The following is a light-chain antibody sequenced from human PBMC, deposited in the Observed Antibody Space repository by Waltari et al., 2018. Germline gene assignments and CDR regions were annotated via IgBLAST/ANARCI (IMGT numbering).Light chain of an antibody. J-gene: IGKJ4*01. CDR1: QSFSSN. V-gene: IGKV3-15*01. Sequence: EIVMKQSPDTLSVSPGERATLSCRASQSFSSNLAWYQQKPGQAPRLLIYGASTRATGIPARFSGSGSGTEFTLTISSMQSEDFAVYYCQQYNDWPLTFGGGTKVEIK. CDR2: GAS. CDR3: QQYNDWPLT.